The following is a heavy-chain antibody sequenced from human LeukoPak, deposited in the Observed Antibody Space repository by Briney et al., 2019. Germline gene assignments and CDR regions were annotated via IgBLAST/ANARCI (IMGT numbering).Heavy chain of an antibody. V-gene: IGHV3-7*01. D-gene: IGHD6-13*01. CDR1: GISFSDDW. Sequence: GGSLRLSCATSGISFSDDWMTWVRQAQGKGLEWVANINQDGSKENYVDSVRGRFTISRDNTKNSLFLQMNSLRAEDTAIYYCARDTSPWSDSSYFDALDPWGQGTMVTVSS. CDR3: ARDTSPWSDSSYFDALDP. CDR2: INQDGSKE. J-gene: IGHJ3*01.